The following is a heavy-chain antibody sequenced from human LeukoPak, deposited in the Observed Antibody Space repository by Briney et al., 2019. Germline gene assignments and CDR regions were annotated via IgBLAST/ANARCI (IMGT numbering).Heavy chain of an antibody. D-gene: IGHD6-6*01. J-gene: IGHJ4*02. CDR2: INHSGST. CDR1: GGSFSGYY. CDR3: ARLPRVPYFDY. V-gene: IGHV4-34*01. Sequence: SETLSLTCAVYGGSFSGYYWSWIRQPPGKGLEWIGEINHSGSTNYNLSLKSRVTISVDTSKNQFSLKLSSVTAADTAVYYCARLPRVPYFDYWGQGTLVTVSS.